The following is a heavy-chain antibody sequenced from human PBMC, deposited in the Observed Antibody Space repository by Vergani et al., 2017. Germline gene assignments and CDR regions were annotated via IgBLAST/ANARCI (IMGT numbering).Heavy chain of an antibody. Sequence: EVQLLESGGGLVQPGGSLRLSCAASGFTFSIYWMYWVRQAPGKGLVWVSRINSDGSSTSYADSVKGRFTISRDNAKNTLYLQMNSLRAEDTAVYYCAREGYGGNSGEYFQHWGQGTLVTVSS. J-gene: IGHJ1*01. D-gene: IGHD4-23*01. CDR2: INSDGSST. CDR1: GFTFSIYW. V-gene: IGHV3-74*01. CDR3: AREGYGGNSGEYFQH.